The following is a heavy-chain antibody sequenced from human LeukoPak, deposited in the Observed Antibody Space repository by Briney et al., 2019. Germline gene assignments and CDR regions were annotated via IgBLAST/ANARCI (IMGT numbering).Heavy chain of an antibody. Sequence: GGSLRLSCAASGFTFSTYEMNWVRQAPGKGLEWVSYIRSSYRPIYYADSVKGRFTISRDNAQNSLYLQMNSLRVEDTAVYYCARGQLADVYWGQGALVTVSS. CDR1: GFTFSTYE. CDR3: ARGQLADVY. J-gene: IGHJ4*02. V-gene: IGHV3-48*03. CDR2: IRSSYRPI. D-gene: IGHD2-15*01.